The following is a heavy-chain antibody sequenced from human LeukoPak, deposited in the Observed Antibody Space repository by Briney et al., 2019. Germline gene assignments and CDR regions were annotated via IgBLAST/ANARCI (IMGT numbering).Heavy chain of an antibody. J-gene: IGHJ4*02. Sequence: PGGSLRLSCTASGFTVSHYGMHWVRQAPGKGLEWVAVISYDGSNKYYADSVKGRFTISRDNSKNTLYLQMNSLRAEDTAVYYCAKLVGSDTAMVKDYWGQGTLVTVSS. V-gene: IGHV3-30*18. CDR3: AKLVGSDTAMVKDY. CDR2: ISYDGSNK. CDR1: GFTVSHYG. D-gene: IGHD5-18*01.